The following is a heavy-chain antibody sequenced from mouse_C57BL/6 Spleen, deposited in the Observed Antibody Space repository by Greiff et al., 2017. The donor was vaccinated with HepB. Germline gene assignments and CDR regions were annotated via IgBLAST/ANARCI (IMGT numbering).Heavy chain of an antibody. Sequence: EVQLQQSGPVLVKPGASVKMSCKASGYTFTDYYMNWVKQSHGKSLEWIGVINPYNGGTSYNQKFKGKATLTVDKSSSTAYMELNSLTSEDSAVYYCARSLYGSNYDYYAMDYWGQGTSVTVSS. J-gene: IGHJ4*01. CDR2: INPYNGGT. CDR3: ARSLYGSNYDYYAMDY. CDR1: GYTFTDYY. D-gene: IGHD1-1*01. V-gene: IGHV1-19*01.